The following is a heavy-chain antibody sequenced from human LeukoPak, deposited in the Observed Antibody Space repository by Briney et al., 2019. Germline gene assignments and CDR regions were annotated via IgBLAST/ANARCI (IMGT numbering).Heavy chain of an antibody. CDR2: ISSSSSYI. V-gene: IGHV3-21*01. CDR1: GFTFSSYS. CDR3: ARGALRGYCTNGVCYDGYYFDY. D-gene: IGHD2-8*01. J-gene: IGHJ4*02. Sequence: AGSLRLSCAASGFTFSSYSMNWVRQAPGKGLEWVSSISSSSSYIYYADSVKGRFTISRDNAKNSLYLQMNSLRAEDTAVYYCARGALRGYCTNGVCYDGYYFDYWGQGTLVTVSS.